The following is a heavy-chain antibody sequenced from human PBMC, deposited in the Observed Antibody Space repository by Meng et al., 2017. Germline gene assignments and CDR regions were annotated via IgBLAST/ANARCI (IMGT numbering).Heavy chain of an antibody. Sequence: ASVKVSCKASGYTFTGYYMHWVRQAPGQGLEWIGRINPNSGGTNYAQKFQGRVTMTRDTSISTAYMELSRLRSDDTAVYYCARSPPVDSSGWYHYWGQGTLVTVSS. CDR1: GYTFTGYY. CDR3: ARSPPVDSSGWYHY. J-gene: IGHJ4*02. D-gene: IGHD6-19*01. CDR2: INPNSGGT. V-gene: IGHV1-2*06.